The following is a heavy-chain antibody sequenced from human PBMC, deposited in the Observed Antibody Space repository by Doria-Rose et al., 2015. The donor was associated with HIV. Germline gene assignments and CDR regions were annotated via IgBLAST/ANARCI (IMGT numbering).Heavy chain of an antibody. CDR3: ARIKSSRWYHKYYFDF. D-gene: IGHD6-13*01. CDR2: IFSDDER. V-gene: IGHV2-26*01. J-gene: IGHJ4*02. Sequence: QVQLVQSGPVLVKPTETLTLTCTVSGVSLSSPGMGVSWIRQPPGKALEWLANIFSDDERSYQTSLKSRLTISRCTSKSQVVLTMTDMDPVDTATYYCARIKSSRWYHKYYFDFWGQGTLVIVSA. CDR1: GVSLSSPGMG.